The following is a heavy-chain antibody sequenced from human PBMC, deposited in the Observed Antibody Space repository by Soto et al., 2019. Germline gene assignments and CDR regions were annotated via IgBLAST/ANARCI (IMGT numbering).Heavy chain of an antibody. CDR1: GYTFTSYG. V-gene: IGHV1-18*04. D-gene: IGHD6-19*01. J-gene: IGHJ5*02. Sequence: QVQLVQSGAEVKKPGASVKVSCKASGYTFTSYGISWVRQAPGQGREWMGWSSAYNGNTNYAQKLQGRVTMTTDTSTSTAYMELRSLRSDDTAVYYCARVPVIAVAGVGNNWFDPWGQGTLVTVSS. CDR3: ARVPVIAVAGVGNNWFDP. CDR2: SSAYNGNT.